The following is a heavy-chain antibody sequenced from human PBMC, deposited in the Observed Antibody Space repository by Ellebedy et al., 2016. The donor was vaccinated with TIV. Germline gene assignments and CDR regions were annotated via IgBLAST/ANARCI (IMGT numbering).Heavy chain of an antibody. CDR3: ARRYSGSSYHYFDY. CDR1: GGSISSNY. CDR2: IYNSVIT. Sequence: MPSETLSLTCTVSGGSISSNYWDWIRQPPGKGLEWIGHIYNSVITNYNPSLKSRVTMSVDTSKRQLSLKLRSVTAADTAVYYCARRYSGSSYHYFDYWGQGTSVIVSS. D-gene: IGHD1-26*01. J-gene: IGHJ4*02. V-gene: IGHV4-59*08.